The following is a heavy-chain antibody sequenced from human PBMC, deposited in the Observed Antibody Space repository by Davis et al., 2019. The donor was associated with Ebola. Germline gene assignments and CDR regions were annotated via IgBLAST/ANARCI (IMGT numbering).Heavy chain of an antibody. J-gene: IGHJ5*02. CDR3: AREGPGYDIRDNWFDP. V-gene: IGHV4-39*07. CDR2: IYYSGST. CDR1: GDSISGSSYY. Sequence: SETLSLTCTVSGDSISGSSYYWGWIRQPPGKGLEWIANIYYSGSTHYNPSLKSRVAISVDTSKNQFSLKLSSVTAADTAVYYCAREGPGYDIRDNWFDPWGQGTLVTVSS. D-gene: IGHD3-9*01.